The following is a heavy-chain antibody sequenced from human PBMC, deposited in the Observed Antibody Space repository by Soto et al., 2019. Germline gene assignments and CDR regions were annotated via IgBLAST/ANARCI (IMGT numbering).Heavy chain of an antibody. CDR2: INPHGGST. CDR1: RDTFTSYY. D-gene: IGHD3-16*01. J-gene: IGHJ5*01. V-gene: IGHV1-46*01. Sequence: ASVKVSCKAPRDTFTSYYINWVRQAPGQGLEWMGVINPHGGSTAYAQKFKGRVTLTRDTSASTVYMEVSSLTSEDTAMYYCARSSGGNLCIIIERPNLFASRGQGTLVTVS. CDR3: ARSSGGNLCIIIERPNLFAS.